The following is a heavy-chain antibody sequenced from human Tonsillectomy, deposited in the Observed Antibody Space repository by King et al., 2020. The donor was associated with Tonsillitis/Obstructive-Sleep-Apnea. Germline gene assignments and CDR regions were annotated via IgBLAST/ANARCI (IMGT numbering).Heavy chain of an antibody. D-gene: IGHD6-19*01. Sequence: VQLQQWGAGLLKPSETLSLTCAVYGGSFSGYYWSWIRQPPGKGLEWIGEINHSGSTNYNPSLKSRVTISVDTSKNQFSLKLSSVTAADTAVYYWSSVAGAGTGWFDPWGQGTLVTVSS. J-gene: IGHJ5*02. CDR3: SSVAGAGTGWFDP. CDR2: INHSGST. V-gene: IGHV4-34*01. CDR1: GGSFSGYY.